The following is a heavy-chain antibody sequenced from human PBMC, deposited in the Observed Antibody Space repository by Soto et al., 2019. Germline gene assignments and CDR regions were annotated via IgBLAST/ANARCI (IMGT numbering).Heavy chain of an antibody. CDR2: TSYDGSDK. D-gene: IGHD3-16*01. CDR3: ARWGTTGGLDV. Sequence: QVHLVESGGGVVQPGTSLRVSCVGSGFTFRSYVIHWVRQAPGKGLEWVALTSYDGSDKYHGDSVRGRFTISRDNSRNTVDLQMDSLRLEDTALYYCARWGTTGGLDVWGQGTLVSVSS. J-gene: IGHJ1*01. CDR1: GFTFRSYV. V-gene: IGHV3-30*19.